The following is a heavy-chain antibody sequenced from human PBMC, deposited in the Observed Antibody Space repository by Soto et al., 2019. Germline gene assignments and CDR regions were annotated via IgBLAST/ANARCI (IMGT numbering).Heavy chain of an antibody. CDR1: GFTFSSYA. Sequence: GGSLRLSCAASGFTFSSYAMHWVRQAPGKGLEWVAVISYDGSNKYYADSVKSRFTISRDNSKNTLYLQMNSLRAEDTAVYYCARDLGSGWYSDYWGQGTLVTVSS. D-gene: IGHD6-19*01. V-gene: IGHV3-30-3*01. J-gene: IGHJ4*02. CDR2: ISYDGSNK. CDR3: ARDLGSGWYSDY.